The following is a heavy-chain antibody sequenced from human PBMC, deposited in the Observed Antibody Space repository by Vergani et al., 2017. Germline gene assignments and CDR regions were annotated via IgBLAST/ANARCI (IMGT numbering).Heavy chain of an antibody. CDR2: IYYSGST. D-gene: IGHD2-2*01. J-gene: IGHJ6*03. V-gene: IGHV4-59*01. CDR1: GGSISSYY. Sequence: QVQLQESGPGLVKPSETLSLTCTVSGGSISSYYWSWIRQPPGKGLEWIGYIYYSGSTNYNPSLKSRVTISVDTSKNQFSLKLSSVTAADTAVYYCARLPGYQLYNYYMDVWGKGTTVTVSS. CDR3: ARLPGYQLYNYYMDV.